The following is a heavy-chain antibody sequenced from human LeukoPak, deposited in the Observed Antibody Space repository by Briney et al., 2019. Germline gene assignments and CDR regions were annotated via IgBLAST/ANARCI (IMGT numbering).Heavy chain of an antibody. CDR2: INHSGST. CDR3: ASVYDSSGYYPF. Sequence: PSETLSLTCAVYGGSFSGYYWSWIRQPPGKGLGWIGEINHSGSTNYNPSLKSRVTISVDTSKNQFSLKLSSVTAADTAVYYCASVYDSSGYYPFWGQGTLVTVSS. CDR1: GGSFSGYY. V-gene: IGHV4-34*01. J-gene: IGHJ4*02. D-gene: IGHD3-22*01.